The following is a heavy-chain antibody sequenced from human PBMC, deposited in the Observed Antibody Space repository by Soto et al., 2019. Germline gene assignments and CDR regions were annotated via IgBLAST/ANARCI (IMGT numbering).Heavy chain of an antibody. CDR2: IDGDSGDT. CDR1: GYTFTNYY. J-gene: IGHJ6*02. Sequence: QVQLVQSGAEVKKPGASVKVSCKASGYTFTNYYIHWVRQAPGQGLEWMGWIDGDSGDTNYAQKFQGWVTMTRDTSFNTAYMELSRLTSDDTAVYYCARTPNNGRAGVYGMDVWRQGTTVTVSS. D-gene: IGHD1-26*01. V-gene: IGHV1-2*04. CDR3: ARTPNNGRAGVYGMDV.